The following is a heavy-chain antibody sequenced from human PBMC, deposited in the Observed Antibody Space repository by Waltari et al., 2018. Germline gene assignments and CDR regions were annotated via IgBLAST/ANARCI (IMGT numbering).Heavy chain of an antibody. CDR2: ISGSGVST. CDR1: GFTFSSYA. Sequence: EVQLVESGGGLVQPGGSLRLSCAASGFTFSSYAMSWFRQAPGKGLEWVSAISGSGVSTDYEDSVKGRLTISRDNSKNTLYLQRNSLRAEDTAVYDCARGSGSFLTYYFDYWGQGTLVTVSS. D-gene: IGHD1-26*01. J-gene: IGHJ4*02. CDR3: ARGSGSFLTYYFDY. V-gene: IGHV3-23*04.